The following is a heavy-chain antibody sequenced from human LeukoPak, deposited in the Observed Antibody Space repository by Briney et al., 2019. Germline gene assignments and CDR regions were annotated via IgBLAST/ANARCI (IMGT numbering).Heavy chain of an antibody. Sequence: GGSLRLSCAASGFTFSSYEMNWVRQAPGKGLEWVSYISSSGSTIYYADPVKGRFTISRDNAKNSLYLQMNSLRAEDTAVYYCARDPDIAAAYVAYYFDYWGQGTLVTVSS. D-gene: IGHD6-13*01. CDR1: GFTFSSYE. V-gene: IGHV3-48*03. J-gene: IGHJ4*02. CDR2: ISSSGSTI. CDR3: ARDPDIAAAYVAYYFDY.